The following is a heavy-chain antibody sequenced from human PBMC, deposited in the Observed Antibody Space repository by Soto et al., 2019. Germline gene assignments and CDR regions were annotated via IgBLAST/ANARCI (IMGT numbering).Heavy chain of an antibody. Sequence: GLSLRLSCAASGFTFSDYYMSWLRQPPGKGLEWVSYISKSGSIIHFADSVKGRFAISRDNAKNTLYLKMSSLRAEDTALYYCARDLSPYSAYYGASTSETWFDPWGQGTLVTVSS. V-gene: IGHV3-11*01. D-gene: IGHD2-21*01. CDR2: ISKSGSII. CDR3: ARDLSPYSAYYGASTSETWFDP. CDR1: GFTFSDYY. J-gene: IGHJ5*02.